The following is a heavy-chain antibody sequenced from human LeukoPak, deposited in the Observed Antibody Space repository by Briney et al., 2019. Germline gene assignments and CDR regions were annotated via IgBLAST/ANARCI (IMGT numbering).Heavy chain of an antibody. D-gene: IGHD4-17*01. V-gene: IGHV4-59*08. CDR2: IYYSGST. Sequence: SETLSLTCTVSGGSISSYYWSWIRQPPGKGLEWIGYIYYSGSTNYNPSLKSRVTISVDTSKNQFSLKLSSVTAADTAVYYCARRHDYGVPVGWYFDLWGCGTLVTVSS. CDR1: GGSISSYY. J-gene: IGHJ2*01. CDR3: ARRHDYGVPVGWYFDL.